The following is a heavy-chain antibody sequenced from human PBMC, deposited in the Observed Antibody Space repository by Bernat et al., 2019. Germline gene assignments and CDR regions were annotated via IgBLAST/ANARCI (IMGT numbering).Heavy chain of an antibody. V-gene: IGHV1-69*01. CDR2: IIPIFGTS. J-gene: IGHJ5*02. CDR1: FSSYA. CDR3: ARDHGPPGQRLNGFDP. D-gene: IGHD6-25*01. Sequence: FSSYAISWVRQAPGQGLEWMGGIIPIFGTSNYAQKFQGRVTITADESTSTAYMELSSLRSEDTAVYYCARDHGPPGQRLNGFDPWG.